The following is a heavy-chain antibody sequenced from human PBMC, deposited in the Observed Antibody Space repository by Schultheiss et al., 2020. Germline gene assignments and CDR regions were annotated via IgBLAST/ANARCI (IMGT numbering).Heavy chain of an antibody. J-gene: IGHJ4*02. CDR1: GGSVSSGSYY. V-gene: IGHV4-61*02. CDR2: IYTSGST. Sequence: SETLSLTCSVSGGSVSSGSYYWSWIRQPAGKGLEWIGRIYTSGSTNYNPSLKSRVTISVDTSKNQFSLKLSSVTAADTAVYYCARDRLHNWGKYFDYWGQGTLVTVSS. D-gene: IGHD7-27*01. CDR3: ARDRLHNWGKYFDY.